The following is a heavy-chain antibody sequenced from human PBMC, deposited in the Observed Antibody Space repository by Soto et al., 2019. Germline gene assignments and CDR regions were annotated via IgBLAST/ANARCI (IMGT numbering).Heavy chain of an antibody. CDR2: IFSDNER. D-gene: IGHD3-9*01. CDR3: ARMKVDSYQFYYAMDV. CDR1: GFSLTTCKMG. V-gene: IGHV2-26*01. J-gene: IGHJ6*02. Sequence: QVTLKESGPALVKPTETLTLTCTVSGFSLTTCKMGVSWIRQPPGKALEWLAHIFSDNERSYSTSLQGRLTITKDTSGSQVVLSMTDVDPVDTATYYCARMKVDSYQFYYAMDVGGQVTTVTVSS.